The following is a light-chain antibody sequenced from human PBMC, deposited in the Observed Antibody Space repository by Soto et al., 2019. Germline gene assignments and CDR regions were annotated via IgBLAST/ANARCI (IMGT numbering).Light chain of an antibody. CDR1: QSVSSN. Sequence: EIVMTQSPVTLSVSPGERATLSCRAGQSVSSNLAWYQQKPGQAPRLLIYGASTRATGIPARFTGSGSGTEFTLTISSLQFDDSAVYYCQQYNNWWTFGQGTKVEIQ. CDR2: GAS. CDR3: QQYNNWWT. J-gene: IGKJ1*01. V-gene: IGKV3-15*01.